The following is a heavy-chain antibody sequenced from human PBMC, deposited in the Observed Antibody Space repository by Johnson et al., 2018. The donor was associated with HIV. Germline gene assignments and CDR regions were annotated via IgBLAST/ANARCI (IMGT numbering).Heavy chain of an antibody. V-gene: IGHV3-66*01. CDR3: AKDRILSGYGPGAFDI. CDR2: IYSGGST. CDR1: GFTVSNNY. Sequence: EVQLVESGGGLVQPGGSLRLSCAASGFTVSNNYMTWVRQAPGKGLEWGSLIYSGGSTYYADSVKGRFTISRDNSKNTLYLQMNSLRAEDTAVYYCAKDRILSGYGPGAFDIWGQGTMVTVSS. D-gene: IGHD5-12*01. J-gene: IGHJ3*02.